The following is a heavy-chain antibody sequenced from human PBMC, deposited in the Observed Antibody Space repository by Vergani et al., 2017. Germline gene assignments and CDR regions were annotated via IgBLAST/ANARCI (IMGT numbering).Heavy chain of an antibody. Sequence: EVQLLESGGGLVQPGGSLRLTCAASEFTFSSYAMSWVRQAPGKGLEWVSAISGSDGSTYYADSVKGRFTISRDNSKNTLYLQMNSLRAEDTAVYYCAKDKSWNYIFDYWGQGTLVTVSS. CDR1: EFTFSSYA. CDR3: AKDKSWNYIFDY. J-gene: IGHJ4*02. D-gene: IGHD1-7*01. V-gene: IGHV3-23*01. CDR2: ISGSDGST.